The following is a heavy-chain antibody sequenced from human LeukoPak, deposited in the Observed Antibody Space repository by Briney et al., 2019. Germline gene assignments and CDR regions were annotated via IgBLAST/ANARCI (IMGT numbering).Heavy chain of an antibody. V-gene: IGHV1-8*01. CDR3: ARLHYDFWSGYHEGVYYGMDV. CDR2: MNPNSGNT. CDR1: GYTFTSYD. D-gene: IGHD3-3*01. Sequence: GASVKVSCKASGYTFTSYDINWVRQATGQGLEWMGWMNPNSGNTGYAQKFQGRVTMTRNTSISTAYMELSSLRPEDTAVYYCARLHYDFWSGYHEGVYYGMDVWGQGTTVTVSS. J-gene: IGHJ6*02.